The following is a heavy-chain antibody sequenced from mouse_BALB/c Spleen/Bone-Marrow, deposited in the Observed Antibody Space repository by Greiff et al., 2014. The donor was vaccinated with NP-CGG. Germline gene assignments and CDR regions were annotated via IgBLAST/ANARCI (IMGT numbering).Heavy chain of an antibody. D-gene: IGHD1-1*01. Sequence: QLQESGPELVKPGASVKMSCKASGYTFTSYVMHWVKQKPGQGLEWIGYINPYNDGTKYNEKFKGKATLTSDKSSSTAYMELSSLTSEDSAVYYCARWGIIYYYGSSPYAMDYWSQGTSVTVSS. J-gene: IGHJ4*01. V-gene: IGHV1-14*01. CDR1: GYTFTSYV. CDR2: INPYNDGT. CDR3: ARWGIIYYYGSSPYAMDY.